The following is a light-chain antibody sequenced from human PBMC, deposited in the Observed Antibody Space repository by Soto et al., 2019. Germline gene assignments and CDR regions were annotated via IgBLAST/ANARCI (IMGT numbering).Light chain of an antibody. Sequence: QSALTQPASVSGSPGQSITISCTGTSSDVGGYNYVSWYQQHPGKAPKLMIYDVSNRPSGVSNRFSGSKSRNTASLTISGLQAEDEVDYYCSSYTSSSTPSVVFGGGTKLTVL. J-gene: IGLJ2*01. CDR1: SSDVGGYNY. CDR3: SSYTSSSTPSVV. CDR2: DVS. V-gene: IGLV2-14*01.